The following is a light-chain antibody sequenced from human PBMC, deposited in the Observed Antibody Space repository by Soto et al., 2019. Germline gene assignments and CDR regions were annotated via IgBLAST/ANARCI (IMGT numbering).Light chain of an antibody. V-gene: IGLV1-40*01. CDR1: SSNIGAGYD. CDR3: SSFADGFNVV. CDR2: EVF. J-gene: IGLJ2*01. Sequence: QSVLTQPPSVSGAPGQRVTISCTGSSSNIGAGYDVHWYQQLPGTAPKLLIYEVFKRPSEIPARFSASKSGNTASLIVSGLQPEDEAEYFCSSFADGFNVVFGGGTKLTVL.